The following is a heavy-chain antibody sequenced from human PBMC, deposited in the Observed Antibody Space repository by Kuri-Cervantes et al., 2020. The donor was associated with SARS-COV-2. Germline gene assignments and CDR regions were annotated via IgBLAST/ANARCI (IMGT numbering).Heavy chain of an antibody. J-gene: IGHJ5*02. CDR2: ISSSSTI. V-gene: IGHV3-48*01. CDR1: GFTFSSYS. CDR3: ARDQGKRQRGWA. Sequence: GESLKISCAASGFTFSSYSINWVRQAPGKGLEWVSYISSSSTIYYADSVKGRFTISRDNAKNSLYLQMNSLRAEDTAVYYCARDQGKRQRGWAWGQGTLVTVSS. D-gene: IGHD6-19*01.